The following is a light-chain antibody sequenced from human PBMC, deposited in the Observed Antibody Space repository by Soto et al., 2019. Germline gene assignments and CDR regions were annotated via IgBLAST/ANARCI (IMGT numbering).Light chain of an antibody. CDR1: QSVSSN. V-gene: IGKV3-15*01. CDR2: GAS. Sequence: ETVMTQSPATLSVSPGERATLSCRASQSVSSNLAWYQQKPGQAPRLLIYGASTRATGIPARFSGSGSGTEFTLTISNLQSEDFAVYYCQQYNTWPLTFGPGTKVDIK. CDR3: QQYNTWPLT. J-gene: IGKJ3*01.